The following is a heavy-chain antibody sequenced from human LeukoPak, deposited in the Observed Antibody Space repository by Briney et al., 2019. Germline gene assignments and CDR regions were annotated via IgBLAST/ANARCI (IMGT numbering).Heavy chain of an antibody. V-gene: IGHV5-51*01. D-gene: IGHD6-19*01. CDR1: GYSFTSYW. CDR3: ARRSSGWHLDY. CDR2: IYPGDSDT. J-gene: IGHJ4*02. Sequence: GXSLKISCKGSGYSFTSYWIGGVRQMPGKGLEWMGIIYPGDSDTRYSPSFEGQVTISVDKSISTAYVQWSSLKASDTAMYYCARRSSGWHLDYWGQGTLVTVSS.